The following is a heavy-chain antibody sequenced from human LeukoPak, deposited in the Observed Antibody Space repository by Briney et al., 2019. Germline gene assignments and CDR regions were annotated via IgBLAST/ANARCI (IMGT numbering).Heavy chain of an antibody. CDR3: ARDRLHYCSSNSCFSLDY. J-gene: IGHJ4*02. V-gene: IGHV3-48*04. CDR2: ISSSGSTI. CDR1: GFTFSSYA. D-gene: IGHD2-2*01. Sequence: PGGSLRLSCAASGFTFSSYAMSWVRQAPGKGLEWVSYISSSGSTIYYADSVKGRLTISRDNAKNSLYLQMNSLRAEDTAVYYCARDRLHYCSSNSCFSLDYWGQGTLVTVSS.